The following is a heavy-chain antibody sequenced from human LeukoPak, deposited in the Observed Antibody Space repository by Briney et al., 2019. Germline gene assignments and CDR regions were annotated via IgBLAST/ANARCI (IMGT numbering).Heavy chain of an antibody. Sequence: PGGSLRLSCAASGFTFDDYAMHWVRQAPGKGLEWVSAISGSGGSTYYADSVKGRFTISRDNSKNTLYLQMNSLRAEDTAVYYCAKSGIAAAGTWFDPWGQGTLVTVSS. D-gene: IGHD6-13*01. J-gene: IGHJ5*02. V-gene: IGHV3-23*01. CDR1: GFTFDDYA. CDR2: ISGSGGST. CDR3: AKSGIAAAGTWFDP.